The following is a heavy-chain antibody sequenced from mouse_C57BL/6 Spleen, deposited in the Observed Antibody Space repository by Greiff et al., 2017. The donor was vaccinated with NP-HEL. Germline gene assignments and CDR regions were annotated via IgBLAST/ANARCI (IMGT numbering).Heavy chain of an antibody. J-gene: IGHJ4*01. CDR2: INPNNGGT. CDR1: GYTFTDYN. CDR3: ARKDGSAHYYAMDY. D-gene: IGHD1-1*01. V-gene: IGHV1-22*01. Sequence: EVQLVESGPELVKPGASVKMSCKASGYTFTDYNMHWVKQSHGKSLEWIGYINPNNGGTSYHQKFKGKATLTVNKSSSTAYMELRSLTSEDSAVDYCARKDGSAHYYAMDYWGQGTSVTVSS.